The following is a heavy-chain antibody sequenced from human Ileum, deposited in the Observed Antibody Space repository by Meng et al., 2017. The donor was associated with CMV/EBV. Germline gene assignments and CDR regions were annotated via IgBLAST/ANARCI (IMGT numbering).Heavy chain of an antibody. D-gene: IGHD1-26*01. Sequence: CAISGDSVSSNTAAWTWIRQSPSRGLEWLGRTYYRSKWFNEYAVSVQSRITINPDTSKNQFSLQLNSVTPEDTALYYCARGWAGMDVWGQETTVTVSS. CDR1: GDSVSSNTAA. J-gene: IGHJ6*02. CDR3: ARGWAGMDV. V-gene: IGHV6-1*01. CDR2: TYYRSKWFN.